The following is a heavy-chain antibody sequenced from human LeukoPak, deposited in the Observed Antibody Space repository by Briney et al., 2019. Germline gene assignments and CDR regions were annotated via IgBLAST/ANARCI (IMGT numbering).Heavy chain of an antibody. CDR2: IYYSGST. V-gene: IGHV4-59*01. D-gene: IGHD2-2*01. J-gene: IGHJ5*02. CDR3: ARGGDIVVVPAAWNWFDP. CDR1: GGSISSYY. Sequence: SETLSLTCTVSGGSISSYYWSWIRQPPGKGLEWIGYIYYSGSTNYNPSLKGRVTISVDTSKNQFSLKLSSVTAADTAVYYCARGGDIVVVPAAWNWFDPWGQGTLVTVSS.